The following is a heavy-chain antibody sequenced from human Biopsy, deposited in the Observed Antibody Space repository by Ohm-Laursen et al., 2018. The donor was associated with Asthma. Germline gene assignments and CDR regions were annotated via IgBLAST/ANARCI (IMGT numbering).Heavy chain of an antibody. CDR1: EFSVSSSY. D-gene: IGHD1-1*01. V-gene: IGHV3-66*01. J-gene: IGHJ3*02. Sequence: SLRLSCAASEFSVSSSYMSWVRQAPGKGLEWVSVIYNDGRAYYADSVKGRFTISRDNSKNTLDLQMNSLREEDTAVYYCVRDGTDDAFDIWGQGTVVSVSS. CDR2: IYNDGRA. CDR3: VRDGTDDAFDI.